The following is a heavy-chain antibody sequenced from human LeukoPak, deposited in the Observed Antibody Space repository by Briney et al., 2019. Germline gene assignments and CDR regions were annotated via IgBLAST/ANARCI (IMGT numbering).Heavy chain of an antibody. CDR1: GGTFSSYA. D-gene: IGHD3-22*01. V-gene: IGHV1-69*13. Sequence: SVKVSCKASGGTFSSYAISWVRQAPGQGLEWKGGIIPVFGTANYAQKFQGRVTITADESTSTAYMELSSLRSEDTAVYYCARHYYDSSGYYYTYFDYWGQGTLVTVSS. CDR2: IIPVFGTA. CDR3: ARHYYDSSGYYYTYFDY. J-gene: IGHJ4*02.